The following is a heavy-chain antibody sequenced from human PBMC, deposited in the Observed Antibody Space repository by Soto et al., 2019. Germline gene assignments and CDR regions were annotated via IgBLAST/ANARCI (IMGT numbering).Heavy chain of an antibody. D-gene: IGHD6-13*01. J-gene: IGHJ6*02. V-gene: IGHV3-23*01. CDR1: GFSFNNYA. Sequence: GGSLRLSCAASGFSFNNYAMSWVRQAPGKGLEWVSAISGRGGSTYYADSVKGRFTISRDNSKNTLYLQMNSLRAEDTAVYYCAKDWLSRSRTGAGPSYYYGMDVWGQGTTVTVSS. CDR3: AKDWLSRSRTGAGPSYYYGMDV. CDR2: ISGRGGST.